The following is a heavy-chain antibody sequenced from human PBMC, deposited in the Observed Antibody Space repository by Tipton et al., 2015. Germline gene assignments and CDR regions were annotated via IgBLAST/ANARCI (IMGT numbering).Heavy chain of an antibody. CDR3: ARHRGAGGLADY. CDR1: CGSISNYF. V-gene: IGHV4-59*01. J-gene: IGHJ4*02. Sequence: GLVKPSETLSLSCSVSCGSISNYFWGWIRQPPGKGLEWIGNIYYNGNTNYNASLRSRVTISLDTSKNPFSLELTSVTAADTAVYYCARHRGAGGLADYWGQGTLVTVSS. CDR2: IYYNGNT. D-gene: IGHD3-10*01.